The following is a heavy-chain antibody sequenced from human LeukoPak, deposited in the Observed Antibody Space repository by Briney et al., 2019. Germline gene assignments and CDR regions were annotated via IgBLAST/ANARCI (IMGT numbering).Heavy chain of an antibody. D-gene: IGHD1-26*01. CDR1: GFTFSGSA. Sequence: PGGSLRLSCAASGFTFSGSAMHWVRQASGKGLEWVGRIRSKANSYATAYAASVKGRFTISRDDSKNTAYLQMNSLKTEDTAVYYCTTPLVGAKDYYGMDVWGQGTTVTVSS. CDR3: TTPLVGAKDYYGMDV. J-gene: IGHJ6*02. V-gene: IGHV3-73*01. CDR2: IRSKANSYAT.